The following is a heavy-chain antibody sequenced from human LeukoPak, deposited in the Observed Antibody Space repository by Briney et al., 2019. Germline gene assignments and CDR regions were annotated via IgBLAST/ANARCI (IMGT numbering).Heavy chain of an antibody. V-gene: IGHV3-21*01. Sequence: KTGGSLRLSCAASGFTFSSYSMNWVRQAPGKGLEWVSFISTSSSYIHNADSVKGRFTISRDNAENSLYLQMNSLRAEDTAVYYCAREANCGGDCYFDYWGQGTLVTVSS. CDR3: AREANCGGDCYFDY. CDR1: GFTFSSYS. CDR2: ISTSSSYI. D-gene: IGHD2-21*02. J-gene: IGHJ4*02.